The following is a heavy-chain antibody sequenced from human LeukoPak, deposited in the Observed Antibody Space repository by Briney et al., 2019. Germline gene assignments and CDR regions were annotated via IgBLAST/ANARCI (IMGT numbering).Heavy chain of an antibody. Sequence: TSETLSLTCAVSGYSVSSNYYWSWIRQPPGKGLEWIGYIYYSGSTNYNPSLKSRVTISVDTSKNQFSLKLSSVTAADTAVYYCARGGPPPDYFDYWGQGTLVTVSS. D-gene: IGHD3-16*01. CDR1: GYSVSSNYY. CDR3: ARGGPPPDYFDY. CDR2: IYYSGST. J-gene: IGHJ4*02. V-gene: IGHV4-61*01.